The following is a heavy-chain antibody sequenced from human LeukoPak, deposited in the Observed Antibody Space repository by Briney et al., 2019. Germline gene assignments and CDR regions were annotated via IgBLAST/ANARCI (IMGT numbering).Heavy chain of an antibody. J-gene: IGHJ4*02. V-gene: IGHV4-4*02. CDR1: GGSISSNKW. CDR2: IHHSGST. Sequence: SETLSLTCAVSGGSISSNKWWHWVRQPPGKGLEWIGEIHHSGSTGYNPSLKSRVTISVDTSNNQFSLNLSSVTAADTAVYYCARPRYSSRSFDYWGQGTLVTVSS. CDR3: ARPRYSSRSFDY. D-gene: IGHD6-13*01.